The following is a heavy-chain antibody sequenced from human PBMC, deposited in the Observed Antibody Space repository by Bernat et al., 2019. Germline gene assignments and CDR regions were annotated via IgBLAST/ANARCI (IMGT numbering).Heavy chain of an antibody. J-gene: IGHJ5*02. V-gene: IGHV3-15*01. D-gene: IGHD2-15*01. CDR2: IKSKTDGGTT. CDR3: TAYYCSGGSCYWFDP. CDR1: GFTFSNAW. Sequence: EVQLVESGGGLVKPGGSLRLSCSASGFTFSNAWMSWVRQAPGKGLEWVGRIKSKTDGGTTDYAAHVKGRFTMSRDDSENKLYLQMNSLKTEDTAVYYCTAYYCSGGSCYWFDPWGQGTQVTVSS.